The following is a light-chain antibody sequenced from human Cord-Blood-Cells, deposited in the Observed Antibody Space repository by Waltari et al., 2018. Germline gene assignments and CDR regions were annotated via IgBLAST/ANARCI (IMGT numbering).Light chain of an antibody. Sequence: QSALTQPASVSGSPGQSLTISCTGTSSDVGGYHYVSWYQHHPGKAPKLMIYDVNNRPSGVSKRFSGSKSGNTASLTISGLQAEDEADYYCSSYTSSSTLVFGTGTKVTVL. CDR3: SSYTSSSTLV. J-gene: IGLJ1*01. V-gene: IGLV2-14*03. CDR2: DVN. CDR1: SSDVGGYHY.